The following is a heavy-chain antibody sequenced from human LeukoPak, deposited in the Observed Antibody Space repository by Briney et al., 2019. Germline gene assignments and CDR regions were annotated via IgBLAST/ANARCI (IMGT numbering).Heavy chain of an antibody. V-gene: IGHV1-46*01. CDR1: GYTFTSYY. CDR2: INPSGGST. CDR3: ARGRSIAARPGYFQH. D-gene: IGHD6-6*01. Sequence: GASVKVSCKASGYTFTSYYMHWVRQAAGQGLEWMGIINPSGGSTSYAQEFQGRVTMTRDTSTSTVYMELNSLRSEDTAVYYCARGRSIAARPGYFQHWGQGTLVTVSS. J-gene: IGHJ1*01.